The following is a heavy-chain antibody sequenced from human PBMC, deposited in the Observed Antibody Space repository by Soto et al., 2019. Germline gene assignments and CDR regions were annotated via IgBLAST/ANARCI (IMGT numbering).Heavy chain of an antibody. Sequence: GASVKVSCKASGYTFTSYYMHWVRQAPGQGLEWMGIINPSGGSTSYAQKFQGRVTMTKDTSKNQVVLTMTNMDPVDTATYYCARIPYSSSYYYFDYWGQGTLVTVSS. J-gene: IGHJ4*02. V-gene: IGHV1-46*01. CDR2: INPSGGST. CDR1: GYTFTSYY. CDR3: ARIPYSSSYYYFDY. D-gene: IGHD6-13*01.